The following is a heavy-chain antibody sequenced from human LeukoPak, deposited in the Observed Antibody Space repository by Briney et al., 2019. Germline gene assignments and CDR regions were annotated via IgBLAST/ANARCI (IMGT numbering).Heavy chain of an antibody. D-gene: IGHD2-8*01. CDR3: ASGYPMVYYFDY. Sequence: SQTLSLTCTVSGGSISSGGYYWSWTRQHPGKGLEWIGYIYYSGSTYYNPSLKSRVTISVDTSKNQFSLKLSSVTPADTAVYYCASGYPMVYYFDYWGQGTLVTVSS. V-gene: IGHV4-31*03. CDR2: IYYSGST. CDR1: GGSISSGGYY. J-gene: IGHJ4*02.